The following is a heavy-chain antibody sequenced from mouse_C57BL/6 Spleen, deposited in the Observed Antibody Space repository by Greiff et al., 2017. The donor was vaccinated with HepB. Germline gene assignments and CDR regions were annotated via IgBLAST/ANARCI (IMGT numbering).Heavy chain of an antibody. CDR1: GYTFTSYW. Sequence: QVHVKQPGAELVKPGASVKMSCKASGYTFTSYWITWVKQRPGQGLEWIGDIYPGSGSTNYNEKFKSKATLTVDTSSSTAYMQLSSLTSEDSAVYYCAREDGYYLAYWGQGTLITVSA. CDR2: IYPGSGST. J-gene: IGHJ3*01. V-gene: IGHV1-55*01. CDR3: AREDGYYLAY. D-gene: IGHD2-3*01.